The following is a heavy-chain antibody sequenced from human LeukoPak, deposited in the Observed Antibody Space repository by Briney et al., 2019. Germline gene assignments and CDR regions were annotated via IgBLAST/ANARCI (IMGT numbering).Heavy chain of an antibody. V-gene: IGHV3-23*01. D-gene: IGHD2-2*01. CDR1: GFTFSSYA. Sequence: GGSLRLSCAASGFTFSSYAMSWVRQAPGKGLEWVSAISGGGSSTYYADSVKGRFTISRDNSKNTLYLQMNSLRAEDTAVYYCAKGKPYCSSTSCNTYWGQGTLVTVSS. CDR2: ISGGGSST. J-gene: IGHJ4*02. CDR3: AKGKPYCSSTSCNTY.